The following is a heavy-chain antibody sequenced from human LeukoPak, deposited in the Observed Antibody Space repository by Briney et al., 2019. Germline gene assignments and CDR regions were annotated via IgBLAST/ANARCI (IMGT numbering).Heavy chain of an antibody. CDR2: ISSSGSTI. D-gene: IGHD3-9*01. V-gene: IGHV3-11*01. CDR3: ARDWIVYDVLTGYFADY. Sequence: GGSLRLSCAASGFTFSDYYMTWIRQAPGKGLEWVSDISSSGSTIYYADSVKGRFTISRDNAKNSLYLQMNSLRAEDTAVYYCARDWIVYDVLTGYFADYWGQGTLVTVSS. J-gene: IGHJ4*02. CDR1: GFTFSDYY.